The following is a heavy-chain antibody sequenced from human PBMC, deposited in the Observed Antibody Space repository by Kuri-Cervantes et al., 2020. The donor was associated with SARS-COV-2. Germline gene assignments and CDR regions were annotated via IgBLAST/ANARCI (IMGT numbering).Heavy chain of an antibody. D-gene: IGHD3-3*01. CDR1: GFTFDDYA. Sequence: GGSLRLSCAASGFTFDDYAMHWVRQAPGKGLEWVSLVSWDVGSTYYADSVKGRFTISRDNSKNSLYLQMNSLKTEDTALYYCTTLWSAWGQGTLVTVSS. CDR2: VSWDVGST. V-gene: IGHV3-43D*03. J-gene: IGHJ4*02. CDR3: TTLWSA.